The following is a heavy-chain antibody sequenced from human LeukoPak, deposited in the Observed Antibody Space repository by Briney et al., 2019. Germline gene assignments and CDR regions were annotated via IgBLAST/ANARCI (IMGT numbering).Heavy chain of an antibody. Sequence: ASVKVSCKASGCTFTSYGISWVRQAPGQGLEWMGWISAYNGNTNYAQKLQGRVTMTTDTSTSTAYMELRSLRSDDTAVYYCARVDYDFWSGYPEKVNGMDVWGQGTTVTVSS. J-gene: IGHJ6*02. CDR3: ARVDYDFWSGYPEKVNGMDV. CDR2: ISAYNGNT. D-gene: IGHD3-3*01. CDR1: GCTFTSYG. V-gene: IGHV1-18*01.